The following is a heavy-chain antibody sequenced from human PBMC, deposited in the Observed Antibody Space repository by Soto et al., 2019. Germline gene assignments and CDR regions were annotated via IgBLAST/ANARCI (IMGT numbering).Heavy chain of an antibody. CDR3: ARDDILTGYSRYYGMDV. J-gene: IGHJ6*02. Sequence: SETLYLTCTFSGGSISSYHWSWIRQPPGKGLEWIGYIYYSGSTNYNPSLKSRVTISVDTSKNQFSLKLSSVTAADTAVYYCARDDILTGYSRYYGMDVWGQGTTVTAP. D-gene: IGHD3-9*01. V-gene: IGHV4-59*01. CDR2: IYYSGST. CDR1: GGSISSYH.